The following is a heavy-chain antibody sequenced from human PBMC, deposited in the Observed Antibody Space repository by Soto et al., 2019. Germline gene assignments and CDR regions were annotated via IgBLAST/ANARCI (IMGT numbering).Heavy chain of an antibody. V-gene: IGHV3-23*01. CDR2: ISGTGGST. CDR1: GFTFSSYS. J-gene: IGHJ3*02. D-gene: IGHD1-26*01. CDR3: AKGGDRDRYIPHAFDI. Sequence: EVQLLESGGGLVQPGGSLRLSCAASGFTFSSYSMSWVRQAPGKGLEWVSAISGTGGSTYYADSVKGRFTISGDNYKTTLDLQMNSLRAEDTAVYYCAKGGDRDRYIPHAFDIWGQGTMVTVSS.